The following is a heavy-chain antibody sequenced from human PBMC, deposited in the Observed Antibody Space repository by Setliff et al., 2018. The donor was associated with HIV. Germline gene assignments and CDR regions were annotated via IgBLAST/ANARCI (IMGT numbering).Heavy chain of an antibody. CDR1: GYSLSSDYY. J-gene: IGHJ4*02. Sequence: SETLSLTCAVSGYSLSSDYYWGRIRQPPGKGLEWIASIYHSGSIYYNPSLKSRVSISVDTAKNQFSLNLKSVTAADTAVYYCARRGDGYILDYWGRGTLVTVSS. CDR3: ARRGDGYILDY. CDR2: IYHSGSI. D-gene: IGHD3-10*01. V-gene: IGHV4-38-2*01.